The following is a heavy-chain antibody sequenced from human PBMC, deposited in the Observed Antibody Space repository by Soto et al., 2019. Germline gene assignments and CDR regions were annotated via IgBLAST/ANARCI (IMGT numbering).Heavy chain of an antibody. CDR3: ARALYSSAWYASGGLDV. CDR1: RYTFTSYA. V-gene: IGHV1-3*01. CDR2: INAGNGNT. J-gene: IGHJ6*02. D-gene: IGHD6-19*01. Sequence: ASVKVSCKASRYTFTSYAMHWVRQAPGQRLEWMGWINAGNGNTKYSQKFQGRVTITRDISASTAYMELSSLRSEDTAVYYCARALYSSAWYASGGLDVWGQGTTVTVSS.